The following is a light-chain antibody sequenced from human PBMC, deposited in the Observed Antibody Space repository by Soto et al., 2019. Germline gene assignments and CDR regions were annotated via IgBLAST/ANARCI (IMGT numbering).Light chain of an antibody. CDR3: MHALQPPRT. V-gene: IGKV2-28*01. J-gene: IGKJ2*02. CDR2: LGS. Sequence: DIVMTQSPLSLPVTPGEPASISCSSSQGLLHSNGYNYLDWYLQKPGQSPQVLIYLGSNRAYVVPDRYSGTGSGTDFTLKISRVEADDVGVYYCMHALQPPRTFGQGTQLDIK. CDR1: QGLLHSNGYNY.